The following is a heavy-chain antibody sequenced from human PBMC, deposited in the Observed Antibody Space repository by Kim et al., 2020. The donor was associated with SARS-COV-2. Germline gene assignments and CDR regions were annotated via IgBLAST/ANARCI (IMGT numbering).Heavy chain of an antibody. J-gene: IGHJ4*02. D-gene: IGHD3-22*01. CDR3: AKDELYYDSSGYYYPQEFDY. CDR1: GFTFSSYA. V-gene: IGHV3-23*01. CDR2: ISGSGGST. Sequence: GGSLRLSCAASGFTFSSYAMSWVRQAPGKGLEWVSAISGSGGSTYYADSVKGRFTISRDNSKNTLYLQMNSLRAEDTAVYYCAKDELYYDSSGYYYPQEFDYWGQGTLVTVSS.